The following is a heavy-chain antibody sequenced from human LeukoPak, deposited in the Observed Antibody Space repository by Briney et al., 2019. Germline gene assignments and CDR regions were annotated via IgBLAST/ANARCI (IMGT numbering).Heavy chain of an antibody. CDR2: INPSGGST. J-gene: IGHJ4*02. Sequence: ASVKVSCKASGYTFAAYYMHWVRQAPGQGLEWMGIINPSGGSTSYAQKFQGRVTMTRDTSTSTVYMELSSLRSEDTAVYYCARVHRLDSSGWHWGQGTLVTVSS. D-gene: IGHD6-19*01. CDR3: ARVHRLDSSGWH. V-gene: IGHV1-46*01. CDR1: GYTFAAYY.